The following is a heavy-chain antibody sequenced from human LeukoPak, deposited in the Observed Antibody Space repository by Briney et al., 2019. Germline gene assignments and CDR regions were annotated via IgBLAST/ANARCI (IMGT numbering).Heavy chain of an antibody. CDR3: ARIRGGNNYHFDY. CDR2: INPNSGAT. Sequence: SVKVSCKASGYTFTDYYIHWVRQPPGQGLEWMGWINPNSGATNYAQKFQGRVTMTKDTSISTGYMELSRLRSDDTAVYYCARIRGGNNYHFDYWGQGTLVTVSS. J-gene: IGHJ4*02. CDR1: GYTFTDYY. D-gene: IGHD1-26*01. V-gene: IGHV1-2*02.